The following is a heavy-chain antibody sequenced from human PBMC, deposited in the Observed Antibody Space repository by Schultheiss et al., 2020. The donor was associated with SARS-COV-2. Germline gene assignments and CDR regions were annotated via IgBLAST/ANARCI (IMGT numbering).Heavy chain of an antibody. V-gene: IGHV3-21*01. CDR3: AREDIVATIHMTYFDY. CDR2: ISSSSSYI. Sequence: GGSLRLSCAASGFTFSSYSMNWVRQAPGKGLEWVSSISSSSSYIYYADSVKGRFTISRDNAKNSLYLQMNSLRAEDTAVYYCAREDIVATIHMTYFDYWGQGTLVTVSS. CDR1: GFTFSSYS. J-gene: IGHJ4*02. D-gene: IGHD5-12*01.